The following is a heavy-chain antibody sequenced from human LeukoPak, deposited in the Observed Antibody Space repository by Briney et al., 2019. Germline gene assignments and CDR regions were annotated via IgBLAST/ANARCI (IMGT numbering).Heavy chain of an antibody. Sequence: GGSLRLFCPASGFAFSRFSMNWVRQAPGKGLEWVASISRSSPFIAYADSVKGGFTISRDNANNLLYLQMNSLRAEDTAVYYCASGDFYDSSGYYYYWGQGTLVTVSS. CDR1: GFAFSRFS. V-gene: IGHV3-21*06. J-gene: IGHJ4*02. CDR3: ASGDFYDSSGYYYY. D-gene: IGHD3-22*01. CDR2: ISRSSPFI.